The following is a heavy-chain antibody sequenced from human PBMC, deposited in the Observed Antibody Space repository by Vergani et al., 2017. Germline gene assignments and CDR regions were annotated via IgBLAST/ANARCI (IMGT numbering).Heavy chain of an antibody. CDR1: GFTFSSYS. CDR3: ASPYCSSTSCSLFDY. CDR2: ISSSSSYI. V-gene: IGHV3-21*01. Sequence: EGKRGEEGGGWVKPGGSLRLSCAASGFTFSSYSMNWVRQAPGKGLEWVSSISSSSSYIYYADSVKGRFTISRDNAKNSLYLQMNSLRAEDTAVYYCASPYCSSTSCSLFDYWGQGTLVTVSS. J-gene: IGHJ4*02. D-gene: IGHD2-2*01.